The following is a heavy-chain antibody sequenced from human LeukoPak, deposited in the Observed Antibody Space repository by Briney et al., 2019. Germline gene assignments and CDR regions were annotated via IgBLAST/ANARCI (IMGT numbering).Heavy chain of an antibody. CDR3: AKDGGLSFFSYMDV. CDR1: GFTFSTYA. J-gene: IGHJ6*03. D-gene: IGHD3-16*01. CDR2: LSGSGDRT. Sequence: PGGPLRLSCAASGFTFSTYAMTWVRQAPGKGLEWVSALSGSGDRTKYADSVKGRFITSRDNSKNTLYLQLNSLRAEDTALYYCAKDGGLSFFSYMDVWGKGTTVTVSS. V-gene: IGHV3-23*01.